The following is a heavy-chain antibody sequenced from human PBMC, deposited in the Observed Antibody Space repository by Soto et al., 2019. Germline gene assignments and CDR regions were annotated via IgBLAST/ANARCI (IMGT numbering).Heavy chain of an antibody. CDR3: ASHSPLYSYGYAFDI. Sequence: GESLKISWKGSGYSFTSYWIGWVRQMPGKGLEWVGIIYPGDSDTGYSPSFQGQVTISAYKAISTAYLYGSSLKASDTSMYDCASHSPLYSYGYAFDIWGQGTMVTVSS. V-gene: IGHV5-51*01. J-gene: IGHJ3*02. CDR1: GYSFTSYW. D-gene: IGHD5-18*01. CDR2: IYPGDSDT.